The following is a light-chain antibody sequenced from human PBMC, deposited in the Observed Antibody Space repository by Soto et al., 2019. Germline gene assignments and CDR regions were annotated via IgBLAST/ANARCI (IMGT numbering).Light chain of an antibody. Sequence: EIVLTQSPGTLSLSAGERATLSCRASQSVGRDYLAWYQQKPGQPPRLLVYHASTTAAGIPDRFSGSGSGADFTLTINTLEPEDVAVYYCHQYAFAPLTFGGGTRVEI. CDR2: HAS. V-gene: IGKV3-20*01. CDR1: QSVGRDY. CDR3: HQYAFAPLT. J-gene: IGKJ4*01.